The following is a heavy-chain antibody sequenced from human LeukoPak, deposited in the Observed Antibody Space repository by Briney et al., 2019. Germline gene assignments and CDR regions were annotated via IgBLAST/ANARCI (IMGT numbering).Heavy chain of an antibody. CDR1: GYTFTGYY. CDR2: INPNSGGT. J-gene: IGHJ5*02. V-gene: IGHV1-2*02. CDR3: AREPGRWGMITFGGPRRRDDWFDP. D-gene: IGHD3-16*01. Sequence: GASVKVSCKASGYTFTGYYMHWVRQAPGQGLEWMGWINPNSGGTNYAQKFQGRLTMTTDTSTNTASMELRSLRSDDTAVYYCAREPGRWGMITFGGPRRRDDWFDPWGQGTLVTVSS.